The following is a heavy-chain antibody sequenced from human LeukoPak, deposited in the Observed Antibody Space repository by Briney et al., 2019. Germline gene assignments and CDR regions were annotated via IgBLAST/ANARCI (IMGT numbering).Heavy chain of an antibody. D-gene: IGHD6-19*01. J-gene: IGHJ3*02. Sequence: GGSLRLSCVASGFTFPDFGMHWVRQAPGKGLEWVAVISYDGSNKYYADSVKGRFTISRDNSKNTLYLQMNSLRAEDTAVYYCAKDLHSSGWSPDAFDIWGQGTMVTVSS. CDR2: ISYDGSNK. CDR1: GFTFPDFG. V-gene: IGHV3-30*18. CDR3: AKDLHSSGWSPDAFDI.